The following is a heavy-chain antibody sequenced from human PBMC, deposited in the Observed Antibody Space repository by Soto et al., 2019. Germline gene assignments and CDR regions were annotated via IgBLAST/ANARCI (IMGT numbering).Heavy chain of an antibody. CDR2: INSDGSST. D-gene: IGHD6-19*01. CDR1: GFTFSSYW. V-gene: IGHV3-74*01. Sequence: GGSLRLSCSASGFTFSSYWMHWVRQAPGKGLVWVSRINSDGSSTSYADSVKGRFTISRDNAKNTLYLQMNSLRAEDTAIYYCARRGAVAGLHYWGQGTLVTVSS. CDR3: ARRGAVAGLHY. J-gene: IGHJ4*02.